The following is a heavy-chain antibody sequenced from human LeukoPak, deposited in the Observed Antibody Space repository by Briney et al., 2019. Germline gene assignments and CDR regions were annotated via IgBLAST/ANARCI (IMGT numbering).Heavy chain of an antibody. CDR2: INSDGSST. CDR3: AKAFRIERYCSGGSCYLDY. Sequence: GGSLRLSCAASGFTFRSYWMHWVRQAPGKGLVWVSRINSDGSSTSYADSVKGRFTISRDNAKNSLYLQMNSLRAEDTAVYYCAKAFRIERYCSGGSCYLDYWGQGTLVTVSS. V-gene: IGHV3-74*01. D-gene: IGHD2-15*01. CDR1: GFTFRSYW. J-gene: IGHJ4*02.